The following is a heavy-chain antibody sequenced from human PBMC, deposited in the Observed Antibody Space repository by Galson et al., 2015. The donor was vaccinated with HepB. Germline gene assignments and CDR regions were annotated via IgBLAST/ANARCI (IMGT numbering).Heavy chain of an antibody. V-gene: IGHV1-2*02. Sequence: SVKVSCKASGYIFSGYYIHWVRQAPGQGLEWMGCINPNTGGTNYAQKFQGRVTMTRDTSIRTAYMELSRLRSDDTALYYCARDRRYSGPDKFDYWGQGTLVTVSS. CDR3: ARDRRYSGPDKFDY. CDR2: INPNTGGT. CDR1: GYIFSGYY. J-gene: IGHJ4*02. D-gene: IGHD5-12*01.